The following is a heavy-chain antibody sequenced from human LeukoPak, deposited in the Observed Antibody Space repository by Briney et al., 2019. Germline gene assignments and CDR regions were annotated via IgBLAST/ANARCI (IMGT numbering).Heavy chain of an antibody. V-gene: IGHV4-34*01. CDR2: INHSEST. D-gene: IGHD6-13*01. CDR1: GGSFSGYY. J-gene: IGHJ6*02. CDR3: ARSMQGVSGMDV. Sequence: SETLSLTCAVYGGSFSGYYWSWIRQPPGKGLEWIGKINHSESTNYNPSLKSRVTISVDTSKNQFSLKPSSVTAADTAVYYCARSMQGVSGMDVWGQGTTVTVSS.